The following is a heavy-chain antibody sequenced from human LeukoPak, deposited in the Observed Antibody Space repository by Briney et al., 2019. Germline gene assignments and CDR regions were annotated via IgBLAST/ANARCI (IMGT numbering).Heavy chain of an antibody. V-gene: IGHV3-23*01. D-gene: IGHD3-10*01. Sequence: GGSLRLSCAASGFTFSDYYMSWIRQAPGKGLEWVAGISGSGGSTYYAGSVKDRFTISRDNSKNILFLDMTTLRAEDTAVYYCAKGQNSASGSYQYNWFGPWGQGTLVAVSS. CDR2: ISGSGGST. CDR1: GFTFSDYY. CDR3: AKGQNSASGSYQYNWFGP. J-gene: IGHJ5*02.